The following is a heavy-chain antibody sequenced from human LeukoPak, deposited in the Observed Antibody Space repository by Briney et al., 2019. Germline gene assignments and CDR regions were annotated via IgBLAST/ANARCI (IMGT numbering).Heavy chain of an antibody. J-gene: IGHJ6*03. CDR1: GGSFSGYY. CDR3: ARLLSPLYYYYYYMDV. Sequence: QPSETLSLTCAVYGGSFSGYYWSWIRQPPGKGLEWIGEINHSGSTNYNPSLKSRVTISVDTSKNQFSLKLSSVTAADTAVYYCARLLSPLYYYYYYMDVWGKGTTVTVSS. V-gene: IGHV4-34*01. D-gene: IGHD2-2*01. CDR2: INHSGST.